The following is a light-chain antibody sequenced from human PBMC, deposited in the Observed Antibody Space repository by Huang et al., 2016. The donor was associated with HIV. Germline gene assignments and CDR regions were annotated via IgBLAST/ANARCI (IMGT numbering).Light chain of an antibody. V-gene: IGKV1-39*01. CDR1: QTITSY. J-gene: IGKJ1*01. Sequence: DIQMTQSPSSLSASVGDRVTITCRASQTITSYLNWYQQKPGKAPKLLIYAAYTLQSGVPSRFSGSGSVTDFTLTISSLQPDDFALYYCQQSYSTPVTFAQGTKVEIK. CDR2: AAY. CDR3: QQSYSTPVT.